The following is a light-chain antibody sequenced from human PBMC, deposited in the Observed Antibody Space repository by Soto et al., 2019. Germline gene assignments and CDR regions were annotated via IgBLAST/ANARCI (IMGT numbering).Light chain of an antibody. CDR2: EVS. V-gene: IGLV2-14*01. CDR3: SSYTSSSTHNYV. J-gene: IGLJ1*01. CDR1: SSDVGGYNF. Sequence: QSALTQPASVSGSPGQSITISCTGTSSDVGGYNFVSWFQQHPGKAPKLMIYEVSNRPSGVSNRFSGSKSGNTASQTISGLQAEDEADYYCSSYTSSSTHNYVFGTGTKVTVL.